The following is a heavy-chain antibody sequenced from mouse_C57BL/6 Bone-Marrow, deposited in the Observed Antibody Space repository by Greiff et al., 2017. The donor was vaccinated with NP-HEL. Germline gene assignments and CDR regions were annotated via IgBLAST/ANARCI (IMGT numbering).Heavy chain of an antibody. CDR3: TTYYGALFAY. V-gene: IGHV14-4*01. CDR1: GFNIKDDY. Sequence: EVQLQQSGAELVRPGASVKLSCTASGFNIKDDYLPWLKPRPEPGLEWIGWLDHEIVDTEYASKFQGKATITADTSSNTAYLQLSSLTSEDTAFYYCTTYYGALFAYWGQGTLVTVSA. J-gene: IGHJ3*01. CDR2: LDHEIVDT. D-gene: IGHD1-1*01.